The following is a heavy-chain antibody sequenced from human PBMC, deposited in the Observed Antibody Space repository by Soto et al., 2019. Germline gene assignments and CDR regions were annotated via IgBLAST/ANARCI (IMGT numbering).Heavy chain of an antibody. J-gene: IGHJ4*02. D-gene: IGHD2-2*01. V-gene: IGHV4-4*02. CDR2: IYHSGST. CDR3: ARGTRYCSSTSFHYFDY. CDR1: SGSISSSNW. Sequence: SETLSLTCAVSSGSISSSNWWSWVRQPPGKGLEWIGEIYHSGSTNYNPSLKSRVTISVDKSKNQFSLKLSSVTAADTAVYYCARGTRYCSSTSFHYFDYWGQGTLVTVSS.